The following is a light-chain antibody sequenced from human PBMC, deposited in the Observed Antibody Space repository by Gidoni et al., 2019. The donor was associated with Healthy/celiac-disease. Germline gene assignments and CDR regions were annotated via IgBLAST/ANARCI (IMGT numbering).Light chain of an antibody. Sequence: QSALTQPASVAGSPGQSTTISCTGTSSDVGGYTYVSWYQQHPGKAPKLMIYEVSNRPSGVSNRFSGSQSGNTASLTISGLQAEDEADYYCSSYTSSRPLVVFGGGTKLTVL. V-gene: IGLV2-14*01. CDR1: SSDVGGYTY. J-gene: IGLJ2*01. CDR2: EVS. CDR3: SSYTSSRPLVV.